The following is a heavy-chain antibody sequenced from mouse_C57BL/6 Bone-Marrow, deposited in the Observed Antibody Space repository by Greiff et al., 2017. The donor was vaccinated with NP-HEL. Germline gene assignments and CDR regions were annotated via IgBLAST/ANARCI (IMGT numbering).Heavy chain of an antibody. V-gene: IGHV1-81*01. CDR2: IYPRSGNT. D-gene: IGHD1-1*01. CDR3: ARPVVGDD. J-gene: IGHJ2*01. Sequence: QVQLQQSGAELARPGASLKLSCKASAYTFPSYVIGWVKQRPGQGLEWIGEIYPRSGNTYYNEKFKGKATLTEDKSSSTAYMELRSLTSEDSAVYFCARPVVGDDWGQGTTLTVSS. CDR1: AYTFPSYV.